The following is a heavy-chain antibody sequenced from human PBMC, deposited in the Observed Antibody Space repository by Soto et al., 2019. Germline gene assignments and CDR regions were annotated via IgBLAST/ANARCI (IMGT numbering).Heavy chain of an antibody. CDR1: GFTFSSYW. D-gene: IGHD6-13*01. J-gene: IGHJ4*02. CDR3: ATSRTFDY. V-gene: IGHV3-7*01. CDR2: IKQDGSEK. Sequence: GGSLRLSCVVSGFTFSSYWMNWVRQAPGKGLEWVANIKQDGSEKYYVDSAKGRFTTSRDNAKNSLYLQMNSLSAEDTAIYYCATSRTFDYWGQGTLVTVSS.